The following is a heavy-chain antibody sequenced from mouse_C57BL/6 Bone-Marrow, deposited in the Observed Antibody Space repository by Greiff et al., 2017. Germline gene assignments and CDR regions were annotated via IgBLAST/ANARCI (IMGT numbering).Heavy chain of an antibody. CDR1: GYTFTSYW. J-gene: IGHJ3*01. D-gene: IGHD1-1*01. CDR2: IDPSDSYT. CDR3: ARENYGSSYWFAY. Sequence: VQLQQPGAELVMPGASVKLSCKASGYTFTSYWMHWVKQRPGQGLEWFGEIDPSDSYTNYKQKFKGKSTLTVDKSYSPADRQISSLTSEDSAVYYCARENYGSSYWFAYWGKGTLVTVSA. V-gene: IGHV1-69*01.